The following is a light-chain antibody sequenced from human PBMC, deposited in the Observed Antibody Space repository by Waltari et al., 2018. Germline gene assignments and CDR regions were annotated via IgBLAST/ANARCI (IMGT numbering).Light chain of an antibody. CDR2: EIS. CDR1: NSNVDIIHL. J-gene: IGLJ1*01. CDR3: CSFAGYGIYV. Sequence: QSALTQPASVSGSPGQSTTISCTPVNSNVDIIHLVSWYQYHPGSNPRLLIYEISQRTSGISNRLSGAKSGNTAFLTSSGRQPEDEADYFCCSFAGYGIYVFGSGTQVSVL. V-gene: IGLV2-23*02.